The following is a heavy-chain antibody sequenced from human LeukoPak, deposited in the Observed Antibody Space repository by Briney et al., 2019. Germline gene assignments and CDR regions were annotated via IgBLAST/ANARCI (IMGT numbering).Heavy chain of an antibody. V-gene: IGHV3-23*01. CDR2: ISGSGDRT. J-gene: IGHJ4*02. Sequence: GGSLRLSCAASGFTFSTYGMSWVRQAPGKGLECLSTISGSGDRTYFPDSVKGRFTISRDNSRNTLYLEVNSLRAEDTAVYYCAKDRLGATLYFDSWGQGTLVTVSS. D-gene: IGHD4-11*01. CDR3: AKDRLGATLYFDS. CDR1: GFTFSTYG.